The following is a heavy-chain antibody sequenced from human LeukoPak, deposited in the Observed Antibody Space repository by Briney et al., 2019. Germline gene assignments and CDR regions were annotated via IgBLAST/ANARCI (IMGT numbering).Heavy chain of an antibody. J-gene: IGHJ4*02. Sequence: GGSLRLSCAASGFTFSTYAMTWVRQAPGKGLEWVSAISGSGSSTYYADSVKGRFTISRDNSKNTLYLQINSLRAEDTAIYYCSNARFRGYWGQGTPVTVSS. CDR2: ISGSGSST. CDR1: GFTFSTYA. CDR3: SNARFRGY. D-gene: IGHD5-24*01. V-gene: IGHV3-23*01.